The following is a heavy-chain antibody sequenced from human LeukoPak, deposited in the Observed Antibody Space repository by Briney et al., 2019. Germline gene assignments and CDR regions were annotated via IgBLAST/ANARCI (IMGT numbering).Heavy chain of an antibody. V-gene: IGHV4-59*11. Sequence: PSESLSLTCTVSGGSITSHYWSWIRQPPGKGLECVGYIYCSGSTKDNPSFNSRATISLETYKNQFFLKLTSLTAADTPGYYCGRDGDSGGWFDSWGQGALVTVPS. CDR3: GRDGDSGGWFDS. J-gene: IGHJ5*01. D-gene: IGHD6-25*01. CDR2: IYCSGST. CDR1: GGSITSHY.